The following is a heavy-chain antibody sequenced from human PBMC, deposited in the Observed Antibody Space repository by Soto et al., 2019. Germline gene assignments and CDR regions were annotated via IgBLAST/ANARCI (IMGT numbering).Heavy chain of an antibody. Sequence: GGSLRLSCAASRFTFSTYSMNWVRQAPGKGLEWVSSISSSSTYIYYADSVKGRFTISRDNAKNSLYLQMNSLRAEDTAVYYCARLHDYGDTFDYWGQGTLVTVSS. CDR1: RFTFSTYS. CDR3: ARLHDYGDTFDY. V-gene: IGHV3-21*01. D-gene: IGHD4-17*01. CDR2: ISSSSTYI. J-gene: IGHJ4*02.